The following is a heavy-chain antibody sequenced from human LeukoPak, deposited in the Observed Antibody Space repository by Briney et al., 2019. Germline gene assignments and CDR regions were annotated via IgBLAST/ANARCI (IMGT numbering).Heavy chain of an antibody. J-gene: IGHJ4*02. V-gene: IGHV4-59*08. D-gene: IGHD3-22*01. CDR3: ARHGEYYDSSGYYDY. CDR1: GGSLSSYY. CDR2: IYYSGST. Sequence: SETLSLTCTVSGGSLSSYYWSWIRQPPGKGLEWIGYIYYSGSTNYNPSLKSRVTISIETSKNQFSLKLSSVTAADTAVYYCARHGEYYDSSGYYDYWGQGTLVTVSS.